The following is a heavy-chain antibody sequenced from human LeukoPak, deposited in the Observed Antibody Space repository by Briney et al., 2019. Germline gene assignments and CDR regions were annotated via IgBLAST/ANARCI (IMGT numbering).Heavy chain of an antibody. CDR2: IRDDGTDK. D-gene: IGHD2-15*01. CDR3: RATAGVFAY. V-gene: IGHV3-30*02. Sequence: GGSLRLSCAASGFSFSTYGMHWVRQAPGKGLQWLAFIRDDGTDKYYADSVKGRFSISRDNSKNTLYLQMNRLRPEDTAVYYCRATAGVFAYWGQGTLVAVSS. CDR1: GFSFSTYG. J-gene: IGHJ4*02.